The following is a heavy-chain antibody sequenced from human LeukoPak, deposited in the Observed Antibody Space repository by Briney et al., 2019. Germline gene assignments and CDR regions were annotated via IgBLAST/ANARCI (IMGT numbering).Heavy chain of an antibody. CDR3: VRPRQGYNFGSFDY. Sequence: SVTLSLTCTVSGGSISSSSYYWGWIRQPPGKGLEWIGSIYYSGGTYYNPSLNSRVTISVDTSKNQFSLKLSSVTAADTAVYYCVRPRQGYNFGSFDYWGQGTLVTVSS. V-gene: IGHV4-39*01. CDR1: GGSISSSSYY. D-gene: IGHD5-18*01. J-gene: IGHJ4*02. CDR2: IYYSGGT.